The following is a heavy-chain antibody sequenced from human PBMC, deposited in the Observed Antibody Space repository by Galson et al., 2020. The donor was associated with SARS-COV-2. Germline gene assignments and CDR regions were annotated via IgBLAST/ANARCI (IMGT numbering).Heavy chain of an antibody. Sequence: GGSLRLSCAASGFTFSSYWMSWVRQAPGKGLEWVANIKQDGSEKYYVDSVKGRFTISRDNAKNSLYLQMNSLRAEDTAVYYCARDELEEDTTGYYYGMDVWGQGTTVTVSS. CDR2: IKQDGSEK. J-gene: IGHJ6*02. V-gene: IGHV3-7*01. CDR1: GFTFSSYW. D-gene: IGHD2-15*01. CDR3: ARDELEEDTTGYYYGMDV.